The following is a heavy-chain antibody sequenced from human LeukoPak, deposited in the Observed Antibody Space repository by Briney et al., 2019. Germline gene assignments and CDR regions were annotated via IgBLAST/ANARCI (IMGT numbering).Heavy chain of an antibody. Sequence: PGGSLRLSCAASGFTFDDYAMHWVRQAPGKGLEWVSGISWNSGGIGYADSVKGRFTISRDNAKDSLYLQMNGLRTEDTALYYCAKDITGNNWYFDLWGRGTLVTVSS. V-gene: IGHV3-9*01. CDR1: GFTFDDYA. D-gene: IGHD7-27*01. CDR3: AKDITGNNWYFDL. J-gene: IGHJ2*01. CDR2: ISWNSGGI.